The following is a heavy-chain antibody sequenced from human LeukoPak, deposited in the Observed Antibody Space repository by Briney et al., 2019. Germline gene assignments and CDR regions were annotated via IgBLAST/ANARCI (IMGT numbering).Heavy chain of an antibody. D-gene: IGHD3-9*01. Sequence: PSETLSLTCAVYGGSFSGYYWSWIRQPPGKGLEWIGEINHSGSTNYNPSLKSRVTISVDTSKNQFSLKLSSVTAADTAVYYCARDRHQLYPSLLRYFDRYPTESWFDLWGQGTLVTVSS. CDR1: GGSFSGYY. J-gene: IGHJ5*02. CDR3: ARDRHQLYPSLLRYFDRYPTESWFDL. CDR2: INHSGST. V-gene: IGHV4-34*01.